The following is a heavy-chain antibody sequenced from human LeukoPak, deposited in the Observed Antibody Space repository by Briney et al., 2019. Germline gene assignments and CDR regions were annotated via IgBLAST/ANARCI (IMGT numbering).Heavy chain of an antibody. J-gene: IGHJ4*02. CDR1: GGSISSYY. V-gene: IGHV4-59*01. CDR3: ARGLSGSYQIDY. D-gene: IGHD1-26*01. Sequence: PSETLSLTCTVSGGSISSYYWSWIRQPAGKGLEWIGYIYDSESTNYNPSLKSRVTISVDTSKNQFSLKLSSVTAADTAVYYCARGLSGSYQIDYWGQGTLVTVSS. CDR2: IYDSEST.